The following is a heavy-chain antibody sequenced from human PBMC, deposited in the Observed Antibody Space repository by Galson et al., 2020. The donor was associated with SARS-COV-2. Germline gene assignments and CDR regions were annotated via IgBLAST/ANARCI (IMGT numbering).Heavy chain of an antibody. CDR3: AKDLEYYDILTGYFPVNTDYYYDGMDV. Sequence: GGSLRLSCAASGFTFSSYGMHWVRQAPGKGLEWVAVISYDGSNKYYADSVKGRFTISRDNSKNTLYLQMNSLRAEDTAVYYCAKDLEYYDILTGYFPVNTDYYYDGMDVWCQGTTVTVSS. J-gene: IGHJ6*02. CDR1: GFTFSSYG. D-gene: IGHD3-9*01. V-gene: IGHV3-30*18. CDR2: ISYDGSNK.